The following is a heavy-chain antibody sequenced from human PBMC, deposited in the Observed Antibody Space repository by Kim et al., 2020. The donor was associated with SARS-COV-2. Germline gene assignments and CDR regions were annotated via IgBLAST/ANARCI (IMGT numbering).Heavy chain of an antibody. D-gene: IGHD1-26*01. Sequence: GGSLRLSCAASGFTFSSYGMHWVRQAPGKGLEWVAVIWYDRSNKYYADSVKGRFTISRDNSKNTLYLQMNSLRAEDTAVYYCAKDHPGGSYSGLDYWGQGTLVIVSS. V-gene: IGHV3-33*06. CDR1: GFTFSSYG. CDR3: AKDHPGGSYSGLDY. J-gene: IGHJ4*02. CDR2: IWYDRSNK.